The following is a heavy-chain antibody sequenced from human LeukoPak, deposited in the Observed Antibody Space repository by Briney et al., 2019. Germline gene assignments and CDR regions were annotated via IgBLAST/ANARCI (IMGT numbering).Heavy chain of an antibody. D-gene: IGHD6-13*01. Sequence: SETLSLTCTVSGGSISSYYWSWVRQPPGKGLEWIGYIYYSGSTNYNPSLKSRVTISVDTSKNHFSLNLSSVTAADTAVYYCARQLTVAGDAFDIWGQGTMVTVSS. J-gene: IGHJ3*02. CDR1: GGSISSYY. CDR2: IYYSGST. V-gene: IGHV4-59*08. CDR3: ARQLTVAGDAFDI.